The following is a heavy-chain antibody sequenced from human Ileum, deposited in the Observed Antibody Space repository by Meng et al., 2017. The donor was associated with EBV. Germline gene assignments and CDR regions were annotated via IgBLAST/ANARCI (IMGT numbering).Heavy chain of an antibody. D-gene: IGHD3-16*01. CDR3: ARGSGAGGRDWFDP. Sequence: QGALVNSGGEVKKPGASVKVSCKASGYTFINHDINWVRQAAGQGLESIGWMNSYTGNAGYAQKFRGRVTMTRDTSINTAYLEVISLTSEDTAVYYCARGSGAGGRDWFDPWGQGTLVTVSS. CDR2: MNSYTGNA. J-gene: IGHJ5*02. CDR1: GYTFINHD. V-gene: IGHV1-8*01.